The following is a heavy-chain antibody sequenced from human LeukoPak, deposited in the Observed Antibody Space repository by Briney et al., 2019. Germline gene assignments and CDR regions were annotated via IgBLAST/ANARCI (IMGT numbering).Heavy chain of an antibody. CDR1: GGTFSSYA. V-gene: IGHV1-69*05. D-gene: IGHD4-17*01. CDR3: ASLATVTRGAYYFDY. Sequence: ASVKVSCKASGGTFSSYAISWVRQAPGQGLEWMGRIIPIFGTANYAQKFQGRVTITTDESTSTAYMELSSLRSEDTAVYYCASLATVTRGAYYFDYWGQGTLVTVFS. J-gene: IGHJ4*02. CDR2: IIPIFGTA.